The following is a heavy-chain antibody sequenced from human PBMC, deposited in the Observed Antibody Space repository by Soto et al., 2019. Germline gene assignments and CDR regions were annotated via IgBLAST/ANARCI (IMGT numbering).Heavy chain of an antibody. Sequence: GGSLRLSCAASGFTFDDYGMSWVRQAPGKGLEWVSGINWNGGSTGYADSVKGRFTISRDNAKNTLHLQMNSLRAEDTALYYCARSNYYGSGSYYNPLGQGTLVTVSS. CDR3: ARSNYYGSGSYYNP. D-gene: IGHD3-10*01. V-gene: IGHV3-20*04. CDR1: GFTFDDYG. J-gene: IGHJ5*02. CDR2: INWNGGST.